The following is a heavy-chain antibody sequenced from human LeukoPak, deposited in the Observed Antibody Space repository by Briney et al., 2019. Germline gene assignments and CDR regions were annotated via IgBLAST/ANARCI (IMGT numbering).Heavy chain of an antibody. CDR2: ISHGGIT. Sequence: GSLRLSCAASGFAFSSSPMNWVRQAPGKGLEWIGEISHGGITKHNPSLKSRVTMSQDTSKRQFSLKMNSMTAADTGVYYCGIFMDVVPGSMSWGLGTLVTVSS. CDR1: GFAFSSSP. D-gene: IGHD2-2*01. V-gene: IGHV4-34*01. CDR3: GIFMDVVPGSMS. J-gene: IGHJ1*01.